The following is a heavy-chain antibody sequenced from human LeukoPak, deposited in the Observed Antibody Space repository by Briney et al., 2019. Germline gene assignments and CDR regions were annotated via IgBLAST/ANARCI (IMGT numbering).Heavy chain of an antibody. Sequence: ASVKVSCKASGYTFTSYGISWVRQAPGQGLEWMGWISAYNGNTNYAQKLQGRVTMTTDTSTSTAYMELRSLRSDDTAVYYCARYYDFWSGLNYYYYYMDVWGKGTTVTVSS. J-gene: IGHJ6*03. CDR3: ARYYDFWSGLNYYYYYMDV. V-gene: IGHV1-18*01. D-gene: IGHD3-3*01. CDR2: ISAYNGNT. CDR1: GYTFTSYG.